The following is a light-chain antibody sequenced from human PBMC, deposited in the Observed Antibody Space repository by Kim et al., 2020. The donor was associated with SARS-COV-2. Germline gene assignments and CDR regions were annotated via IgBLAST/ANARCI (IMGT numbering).Light chain of an antibody. V-gene: IGLV2-14*03. J-gene: IGLJ2*01. CDR3: SSYTSSSTVV. Sequence: GKTTPMSCTGARSDVGGNNYVSCYQQHPGKAPKLMIYDVSNRPSGVSNRFSGSKSGNTASLTISGLQAEDEADYYCSSYTSSSTVVFGGGTQLTVL. CDR1: RSDVGGNNY. CDR2: DVS.